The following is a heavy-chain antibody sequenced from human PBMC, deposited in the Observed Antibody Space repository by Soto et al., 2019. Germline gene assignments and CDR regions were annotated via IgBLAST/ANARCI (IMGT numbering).Heavy chain of an antibody. CDR1: GGSISSSSYY. CDR3: ASDCSGGSCYSYY. D-gene: IGHD2-15*01. Sequence: QLQLQESGPGLVKPSETLSLTCTVSGGSISSSSYYWGWIRQPPGKGLEWIGSIYYSGSTYYNPSLKSRVTISVDTSKNQFSLKLSSVTAADTAVYYCASDCSGGSCYSYYGGQGTLVTVSS. J-gene: IGHJ4*02. V-gene: IGHV4-39*01. CDR2: IYYSGST.